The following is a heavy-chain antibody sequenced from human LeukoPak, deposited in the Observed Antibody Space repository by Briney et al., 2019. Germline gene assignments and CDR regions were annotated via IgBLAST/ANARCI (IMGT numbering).Heavy chain of an antibody. CDR2: IIPILGIA. D-gene: IGHD3-22*01. J-gene: IGHJ6*03. V-gene: IGHV1-69*04. CDR1: EGTFSSYA. CDR3: ARGADYYDSSGYYSYMDV. Sequence: GASVKVSCKASEGTFSSYAISWVRQAPGQGLEWMGRIIPILGIANYAQKFQGRVTITADKSTSTAYMELSRLRSDDTAVYYCARGADYYDSSGYYSYMDVWGKGTTVTVSS.